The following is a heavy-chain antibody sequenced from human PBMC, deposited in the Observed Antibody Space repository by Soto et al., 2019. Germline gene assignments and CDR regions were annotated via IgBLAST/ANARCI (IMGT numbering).Heavy chain of an antibody. Sequence: LRLSCAASEFTFSSYAMSWVRQAPGKGLEWVSGISGTGGGTYYADSVKGRFTISRDNSKNTVYLQMSSLKASDAAMYYCARRRNKVGAPFDFWGQGTLVTVSS. D-gene: IGHD1-26*01. CDR1: EFTFSSYA. J-gene: IGHJ4*02. CDR3: ARRRNKVGAPFDF. V-gene: IGHV3-23*01. CDR2: ISGTGGGT.